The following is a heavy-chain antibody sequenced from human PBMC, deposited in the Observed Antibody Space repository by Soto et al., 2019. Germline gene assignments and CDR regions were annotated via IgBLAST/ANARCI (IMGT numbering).Heavy chain of an antibody. Sequence: QAQLVQSGAEVKKPGASVKVSCKASGYTFYSHSISWVRQAPGQGLEWMGRISADNINTKYAQKFRGRVTMTTDTSTSTVYMELRYLRSDDTAVYYFARCIQEDYYYGMDVWGQGTTVTVSS. CDR2: ISADNINT. D-gene: IGHD5-18*01. CDR3: ARCIQEDYYYGMDV. CDR1: GYTFYSHS. J-gene: IGHJ6*02. V-gene: IGHV1-18*01.